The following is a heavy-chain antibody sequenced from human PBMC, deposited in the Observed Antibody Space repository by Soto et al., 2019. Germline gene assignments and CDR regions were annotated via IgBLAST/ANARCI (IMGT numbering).Heavy chain of an antibody. Sequence: QVRLQESGPDLVKPSETLSLTCAVTGVSITNYYWSWVRQSPGKALEWIGYIRYSGSTDYNPSLKSRVTMSLDTSKNQFSLEVNSVTAADTAVYVCAGDRNSNTWAFYWGRGALVTVSS. CDR1: GVSITNYY. CDR2: IRYSGST. V-gene: IGHV4-59*01. D-gene: IGHD2-2*01. J-gene: IGHJ2*01. CDR3: AGDRNSNTWAFY.